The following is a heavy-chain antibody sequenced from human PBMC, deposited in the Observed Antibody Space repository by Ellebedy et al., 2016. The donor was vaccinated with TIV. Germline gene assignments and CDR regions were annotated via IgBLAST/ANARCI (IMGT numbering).Heavy chain of an antibody. CDR1: GYTFTSFG. Sequence: ASVKVSCXASGYTFTSFGFSWVRQAPGQGLEWMGRVSGYNGNTNYAQKLQGRVTMTTDTSTSTAYMELRSLRSDDTAVYYCARDDYGGRYGMDVWGQGTTVTVSS. CDR2: VSGYNGNT. V-gene: IGHV1-18*01. CDR3: ARDDYGGRYGMDV. D-gene: IGHD4-23*01. J-gene: IGHJ6*02.